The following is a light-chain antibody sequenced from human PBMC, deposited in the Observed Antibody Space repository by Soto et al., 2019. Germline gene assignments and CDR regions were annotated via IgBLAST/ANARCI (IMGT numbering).Light chain of an antibody. V-gene: IGKV4-1*01. CDR3: QQYHSDPIT. CDR1: QGFLSNNNNY. Sequence: DIVMTQSPDSLPMSLAERGTITRTSRQGFLSNNNNYLAWFQQKPGQPPRLFIYWASTRGSGVPDRFSGSGSGTDFTLTISNVEAEDVAMYYCQQYHSDPITFGQGTRLEIK. J-gene: IGKJ5*01. CDR2: WAS.